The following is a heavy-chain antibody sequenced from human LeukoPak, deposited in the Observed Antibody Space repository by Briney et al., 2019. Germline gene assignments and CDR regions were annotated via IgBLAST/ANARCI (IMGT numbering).Heavy chain of an antibody. D-gene: IGHD3-16*01. Sequence: SETLSLTCTVSGGSISSYNWSWIRQPPGKGLEWIGYIFYSGSTNYNPSLKSRVTISVDTSKNQFSLQLCSVPAADTAVYYCARGLLGVDIWGQGTMVTVSS. CDR3: ARGLLGVDI. CDR2: IFYSGST. CDR1: GGSISSYN. V-gene: IGHV4-59*01. J-gene: IGHJ3*02.